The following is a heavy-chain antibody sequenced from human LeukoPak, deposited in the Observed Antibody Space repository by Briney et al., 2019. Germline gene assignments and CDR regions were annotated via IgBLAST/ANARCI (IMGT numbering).Heavy chain of an antibody. J-gene: IGHJ4*02. V-gene: IGHV3-53*01. CDR1: GFSVGSNY. CDR3: AREGRFQSFDY. Sequence: AGGSLRLSCAASGFSVGSNYMGWVRQAPGKGLEWVSVIYTGGTTHYAESVMGRFTISRDDSHNTVHLHVSGLRAEDTAVYYCAREGRFQSFDYWGQGTLVAVSS. CDR2: IYTGGTT.